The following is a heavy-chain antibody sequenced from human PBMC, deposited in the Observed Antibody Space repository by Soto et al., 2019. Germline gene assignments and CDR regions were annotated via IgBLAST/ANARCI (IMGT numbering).Heavy chain of an antibody. CDR2: ISSDGGNK. Sequence: QVQLVESGGGVVQPGRSLRLSCATSGFTFTRSGMHWVRQAPGKGLDWVAVISSDGGNKYYGDSVRGRFTISRDNSNNTLFLEMKSLRTEDTAVYFCAKASCSSGWCYFDSWGQGTLVTVS. D-gene: IGHD6-19*01. CDR3: AKASCSSGWCYFDS. V-gene: IGHV3-30*18. CDR1: GFTFTRSG. J-gene: IGHJ4*02.